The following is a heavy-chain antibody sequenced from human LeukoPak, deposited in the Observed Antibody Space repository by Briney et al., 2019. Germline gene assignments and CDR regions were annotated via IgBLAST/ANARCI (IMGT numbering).Heavy chain of an antibody. CDR3: ARTQYSSGWYWFDP. CDR2: IHYSGSA. V-gene: IGHV4-39*01. CDR1: GGSITSSTYY. D-gene: IGHD6-19*01. Sequence: SETLSLTCTVSGGSITSSTYYWGWIRQPPGKGLEWIGSIHYSGSAYYNPSLKSRVTISADTSKNQFSLRLSSVTAADTPMYYCARTQYSSGWYWFDPWGQGTLVTVSS. J-gene: IGHJ5*02.